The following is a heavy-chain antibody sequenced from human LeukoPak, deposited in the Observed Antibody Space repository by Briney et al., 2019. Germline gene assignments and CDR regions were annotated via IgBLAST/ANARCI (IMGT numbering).Heavy chain of an antibody. CDR1: GGSISSSNW. CDR3: ARDRGQWLVRGSFDI. J-gene: IGHJ3*02. D-gene: IGHD6-19*01. V-gene: IGHV4-4*02. Sequence: SETLSLTCAVSGGSISSSNWWSWVRQPPGKGLEWIREIYHSGSTNYNPSLKSRVTISVDTSKNQFSLKLTSVTAADTAVYYCARDRGQWLVRGSFDIWGQGTLGIVSS. CDR2: IYHSGST.